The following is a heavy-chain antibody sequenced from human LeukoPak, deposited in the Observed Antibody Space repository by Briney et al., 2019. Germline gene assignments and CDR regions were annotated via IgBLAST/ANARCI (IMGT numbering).Heavy chain of an antibody. J-gene: IGHJ4*02. CDR3: AREGNYYGSGTLGPFDY. CDR1: GGTFSSYA. D-gene: IGHD3-10*01. CDR2: IIPIFGTA. V-gene: IGHV1-69*06. Sequence: GASVKVSCKASGGTFSSYAISWVRQAPGQGLEWMGGIIPIFGTANYAQKFQGRVTITADKSTSTAYMELSSLRSEDTAVYYCAREGNYYGSGTLGPFDYWGQGTLVTVSS.